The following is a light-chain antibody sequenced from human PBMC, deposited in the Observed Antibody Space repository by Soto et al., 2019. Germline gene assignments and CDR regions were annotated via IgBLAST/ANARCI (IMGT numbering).Light chain of an antibody. J-gene: IGLJ2*01. Sequence: QSALTQPPSASGSPGQSVAISCSGTSSDVGGYNYVSWYQQHPGKAPKLMIYDVNKRPSGVPDRFSGSKSGNTASLTVSGLQAADEADCYCISYAGILKAAFGGGTNLTVL. V-gene: IGLV2-8*01. CDR2: DVN. CDR3: ISYAGILKAA. CDR1: SSDVGGYNY.